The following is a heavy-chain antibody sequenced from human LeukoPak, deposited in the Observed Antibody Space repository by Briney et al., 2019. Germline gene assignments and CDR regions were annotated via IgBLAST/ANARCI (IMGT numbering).Heavy chain of an antibody. CDR2: ISYDGSNK. CDR1: GFTFSSYG. D-gene: IGHD2-2*01. J-gene: IGHJ4*02. Sequence: GGSLRLSCAASGFTFSSYGMHWVRQAPGKGLEWVAVISYDGSNKYYADSVKGRFTISRDNSKNTLYLQMNGLRAEDTAVYYCAKNLYCSSTSCYDYWGQGTLVTVSS. CDR3: AKNLYCSSTSCYDY. V-gene: IGHV3-30*18.